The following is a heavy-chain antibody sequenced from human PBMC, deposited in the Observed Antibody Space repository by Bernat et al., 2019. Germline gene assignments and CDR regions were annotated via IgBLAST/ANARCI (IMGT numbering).Heavy chain of an antibody. CDR2: ISDDGSTK. CDR1: GFTFSNYG. V-gene: IGHV3-30*18. Sequence: QVQLVESGGGVVQPGRSLRLPCATSGFTFSNYGMQWVRQAPGKGLEWVAVISDDGSTKHYADSVSGRCTVSRDNSKNTLYLQMNSLRAEDTAVYYCAKEKGGNYMPLDYWGQGTLVTVSS. D-gene: IGHD1-26*01. J-gene: IGHJ4*02. CDR3: AKEKGGNYMPLDY.